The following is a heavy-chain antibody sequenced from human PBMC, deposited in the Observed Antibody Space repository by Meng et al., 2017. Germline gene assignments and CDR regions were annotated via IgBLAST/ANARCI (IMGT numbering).Heavy chain of an antibody. CDR1: GCSFTSYW. V-gene: IGHV5-51*01. CDR2: IYPGDSDT. Sequence: GESLKISCKGSGCSFTSYWIGWVRQMPGKGLEWMGIIYPGDSDTRYSPSFQGQVTISADRSISTAYLQWSSLKASDTAMYYCARQWGYPIYGMDVWGQGTTVTVSS. CDR3: ARQWGYPIYGMDV. J-gene: IGHJ6*02. D-gene: IGHD5-12*01.